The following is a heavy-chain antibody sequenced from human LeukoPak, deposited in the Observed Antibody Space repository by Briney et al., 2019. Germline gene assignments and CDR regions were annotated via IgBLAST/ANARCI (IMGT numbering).Heavy chain of an antibody. D-gene: IGHD3-3*01. V-gene: IGHV4-59*01. CDR1: GGSISSYY. Sequence: SETLSLTCTVSGGSISSYYWSWIRQPPGKGLEWIGYIYYSGSTNYNPPLKSRVTVSVDTSKNQFSLKLSSVTAADTAVYYCARGPYDFWSGYSESSLPDYYFDYWGQGTLVTVSS. J-gene: IGHJ4*02. CDR3: ARGPYDFWSGYSESSLPDYYFDY. CDR2: IYYSGST.